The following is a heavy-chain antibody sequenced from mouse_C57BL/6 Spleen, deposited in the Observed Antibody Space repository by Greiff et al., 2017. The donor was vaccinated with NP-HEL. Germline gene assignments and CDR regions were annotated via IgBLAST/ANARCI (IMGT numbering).Heavy chain of an antibody. CDR2: IYPGSGST. V-gene: IGHV1-55*01. J-gene: IGHJ4*01. CDR1: GYTFTSYW. Sequence: QVQLQQSGAELVKPGASVKMSCKASGYTFTSYWITWVKQRPGQGLEWIGDIYPGSGSTNYNEKFKSKATLTVDTSSSTAYMQLSSLTSEDSAVYYCARFLSDYAMDYWGQGTSVTVSS. CDR3: ARFLSDYAMDY. D-gene: IGHD2-3*01.